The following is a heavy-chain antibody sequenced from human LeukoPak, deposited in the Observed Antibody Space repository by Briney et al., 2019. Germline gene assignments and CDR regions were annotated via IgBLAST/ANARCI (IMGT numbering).Heavy chain of an antibody. V-gene: IGHV5-51*01. CDR2: IYPGDSGT. CDR3: ARHLTYASAWYCPDY. CDR1: GYSFTSYW. D-gene: IGHD6-19*01. J-gene: IGHJ4*02. Sequence: GESLKISCKGSGYSFTSYWIGWVRQMPGKGLEWMGIIYPGDSGTRYSPSFQGQVTTSADKSISTAYLQWSSLKASDTAMYYCARHLTYASAWYCPDYWGQGTLVTVSS.